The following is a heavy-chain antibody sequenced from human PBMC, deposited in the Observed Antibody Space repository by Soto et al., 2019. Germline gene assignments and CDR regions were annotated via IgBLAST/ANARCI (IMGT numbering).Heavy chain of an antibody. J-gene: IGHJ4*02. Sequence: QVQLQESGPGLVKPSETLSLTCTVSGGSISSYYWSWIRQPPGKGLEWIGYIYYSGSTNYNPSLKSRVTISVDTSKNQFSLKLSSVTAADTAVYYCARDPNIVATGSTEVWGQGTLVTVSS. CDR1: GGSISSYY. CDR3: ARDPNIVATGSTEV. V-gene: IGHV4-59*01. CDR2: IYYSGST. D-gene: IGHD5-12*01.